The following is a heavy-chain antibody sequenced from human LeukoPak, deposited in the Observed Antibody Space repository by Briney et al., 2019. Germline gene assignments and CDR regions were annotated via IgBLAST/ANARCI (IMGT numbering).Heavy chain of an antibody. CDR3: ARAGPEPKLRLFDY. Sequence: SVKVSCKASGGTFSSYAISWVRQAPGQGLEWMGGIIPIFGTANYAQRFQGRVTITADESTSTAYMELSSLRSEDTAVYYCARAGPEPKLRLFDYWGQGTLVTVSS. J-gene: IGHJ4*02. V-gene: IGHV1-69*13. CDR2: IIPIFGTA. D-gene: IGHD1-14*01. CDR1: GGTFSSYA.